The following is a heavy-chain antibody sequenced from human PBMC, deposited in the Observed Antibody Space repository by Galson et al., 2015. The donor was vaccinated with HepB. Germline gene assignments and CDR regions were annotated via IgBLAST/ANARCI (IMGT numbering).Heavy chain of an antibody. J-gene: IGHJ4*02. Sequence: CAISGDSVSSNSAAWNWIRQSPSRGLEWLGRTYYRSKWYNDYAVSVKSRITINPDTSKNQFSLQLNSVTPEDTAVYYCAREAYYYDSSGYYGAPPFDYWGQGTLVTVSS. CDR2: TYYRSKWYN. CDR3: AREAYYYDSSGYYGAPPFDY. V-gene: IGHV6-1*01. CDR1: GDSVSSNSAA. D-gene: IGHD3-22*01.